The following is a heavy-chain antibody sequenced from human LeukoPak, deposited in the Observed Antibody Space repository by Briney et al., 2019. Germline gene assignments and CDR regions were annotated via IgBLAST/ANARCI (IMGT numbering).Heavy chain of an antibody. J-gene: IGHJ4*02. Sequence: PGGSLRLSCAASGFSFSAYGEHWVRQAPGKGLEWVAVIWYDGSSKDYADSVKGRFTFSRDNSKNTLYLQMNSLTVEDTAVYYCARSQSSSLIDYWGQGTLVTVSS. V-gene: IGHV3-33*01. D-gene: IGHD6-13*01. CDR1: GFSFSAYG. CDR2: IWYDGSSK. CDR3: ARSQSSSLIDY.